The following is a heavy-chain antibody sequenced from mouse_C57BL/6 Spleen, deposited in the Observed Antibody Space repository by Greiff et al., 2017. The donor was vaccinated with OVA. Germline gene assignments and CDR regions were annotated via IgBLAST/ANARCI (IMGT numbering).Heavy chain of an antibody. CDR3: TRGDDYDIFDY. D-gene: IGHD2-4*01. CDR2: IRNKANNHAT. J-gene: IGHJ2*01. V-gene: IGHV6-6*01. Sequence: EVHLVESGGGLVQPGGSMKLSCAASGFTFSDAWMDWVRQSPEKGLEWVAEIRNKANNHATYYAESVKGRFTISRDDSKSSVYLQMNSLRAEDTGIYYCTRGDDYDIFDYWGQGTTLTVSS. CDR1: GFTFSDAW.